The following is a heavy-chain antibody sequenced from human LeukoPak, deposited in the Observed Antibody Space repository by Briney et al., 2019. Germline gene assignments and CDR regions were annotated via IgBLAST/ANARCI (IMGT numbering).Heavy chain of an antibody. D-gene: IGHD2-15*01. CDR2: INPNTGDT. J-gene: IGHJ3*01. Sequence: ASVKVSCKASGYPFIDYYLHWVRQAPGQGLEWMGCINPNTGDTNSAQNFQGRVIMTRDTSITTAYMELSRLKSDDTALYYCASKGAGHCYDASCMGSFDFWGQGTTVAVSS. V-gene: IGHV1-2*02. CDR3: ASKGAGHCYDASCMGSFDF. CDR1: GYPFIDYY.